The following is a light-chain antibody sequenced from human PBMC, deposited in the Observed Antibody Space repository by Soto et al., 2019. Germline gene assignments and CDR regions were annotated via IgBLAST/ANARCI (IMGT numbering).Light chain of an antibody. V-gene: IGLV2-14*01. CDR1: SSDLAIYNY. J-gene: IGLJ1*01. Sequence: QSVLTQPASVSGSPGQSITISCTGTSSDLAIYNYVSWYQQQPGKAPKLMIYQVTNRPSGVSNRFSGSRSGNTASLTISALQAEDEADYYCSSYTDSSNYVFGTGTKLTVL. CDR3: SSYTDSSNYV. CDR2: QVT.